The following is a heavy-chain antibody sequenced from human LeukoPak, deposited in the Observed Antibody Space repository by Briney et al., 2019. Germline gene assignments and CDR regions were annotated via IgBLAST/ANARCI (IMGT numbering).Heavy chain of an antibody. V-gene: IGHV3-30*03. Sequence: GGPLRLSCAASGFTFRSYGIHWVRQAPGKGLEWVAVMSYDGTNEYYADSLKGRFTISRENSKNSLYLQMNSLRLEDTAIYYCAREVIGEFGNWFDPWGQGTLVTVSS. CDR3: AREVIGEFGNWFDP. CDR1: GFTFRSYG. J-gene: IGHJ5*02. D-gene: IGHD3-10*01. CDR2: MSYDGTNE.